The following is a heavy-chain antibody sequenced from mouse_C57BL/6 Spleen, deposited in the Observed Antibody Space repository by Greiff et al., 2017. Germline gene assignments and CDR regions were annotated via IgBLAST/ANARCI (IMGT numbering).Heavy chain of an antibody. CDR2: IYPGSGST. Sequence: QVQLQQPGAELVKPGASVKMSCKASGYTFTSYWITWVKQRPGQGLEWIGDIYPGSGSTNYNEKFKSKATMTVDTSSSTAYMQLSSLTSEDSAVYYCARQNWDGAWFAYWGQGTLVTVSA. J-gene: IGHJ3*01. CDR1: GYTFTSYW. V-gene: IGHV1-55*01. D-gene: IGHD4-1*01. CDR3: ARQNWDGAWFAY.